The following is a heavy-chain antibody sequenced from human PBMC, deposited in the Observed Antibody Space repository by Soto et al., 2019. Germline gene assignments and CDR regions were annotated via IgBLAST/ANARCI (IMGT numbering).Heavy chain of an antibody. CDR1: GFTFSNFA. Sequence: QVQLVESGGGVVQPGKSLRLSCAASGFTFSNFAMHWVRQAPGKGLEWVAVISYEGSDIYYADSVKGRFTISRDNSKNTLYLQMSSLRPEDTAVYYCAKDPDARVGCLHYWGQGTPVTVSS. J-gene: IGHJ4*02. CDR2: ISYEGSDI. V-gene: IGHV3-30*18. D-gene: IGHD1-26*01. CDR3: AKDPDARVGCLHY.